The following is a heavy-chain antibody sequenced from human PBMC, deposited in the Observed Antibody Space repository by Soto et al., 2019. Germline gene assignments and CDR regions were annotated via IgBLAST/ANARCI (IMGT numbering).Heavy chain of an antibody. CDR2: IKSKTDGGTT. Sequence: GGSLRLSCAASGFTFSNAWINWVRQAPGKGLEWVGRIKSKTDGGTTDFAAPVKGRFAISRDDSKDMVYLQMNSLKTEDTGIFYWTTDSHRTTILTRFAYWGHGPSVTVTS. CDR3: TTDSHRTTILTRFAY. V-gene: IGHV3-15*07. J-gene: IGHJ4*01. CDR1: GFTFSNAW. D-gene: IGHD3-9*01.